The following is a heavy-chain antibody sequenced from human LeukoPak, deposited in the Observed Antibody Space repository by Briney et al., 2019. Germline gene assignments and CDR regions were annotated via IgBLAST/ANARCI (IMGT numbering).Heavy chain of an antibody. J-gene: IGHJ6*02. CDR2: IYYNGTT. CDR1: GGSIINYY. Sequence: SETLSLTCTVSGGSIINYYWSWIRQPAGKGPEWIGRIYYNGTTNYNPSLKSRVTMSVDTSKNQFSLKLSSVTAADTAVYYCAVPRIGNYYGMDVWGQGTTVTVSS. V-gene: IGHV4-4*07. D-gene: IGHD3-10*01. CDR3: AVPRIGNYYGMDV.